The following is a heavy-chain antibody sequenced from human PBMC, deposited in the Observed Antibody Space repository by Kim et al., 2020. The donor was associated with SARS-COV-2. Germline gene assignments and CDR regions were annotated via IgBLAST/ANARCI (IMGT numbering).Heavy chain of an antibody. D-gene: IGHD2-15*01. CDR3: VVSPLGFDY. J-gene: IGHJ4*02. CDR1: GFTFSSYG. CDR2: ISYDGSNK. Sequence: GGSLRLSCAASGFTFSSYGMHWVRQAPGKGLEWVAVISYDGSNKYYADSVKGRFTISRDNSKNTLYLQMNSLRAEDTAVYYCVVSPLGFDYWGQGNLVTVSS. V-gene: IGHV3-30*03.